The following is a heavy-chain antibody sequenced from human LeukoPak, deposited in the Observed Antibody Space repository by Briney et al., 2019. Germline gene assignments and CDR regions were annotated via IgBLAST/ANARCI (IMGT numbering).Heavy chain of an antibody. CDR2: IYYSGST. CDR1: GGYISSYY. CDR3: ARVMGGSQGGFDY. J-gene: IGHJ4*02. V-gene: IGHV4-59*01. D-gene: IGHD5-12*01. Sequence: SETLSLTCTVSGGYISSYYWSWIRQPPGKGLEWIGYIYYSGSTNYNPSLKSRVTISVDTSKNQFSLKLSSVTAADTAVYYCARVMGGSQGGFDYWGQGTLVTVSS.